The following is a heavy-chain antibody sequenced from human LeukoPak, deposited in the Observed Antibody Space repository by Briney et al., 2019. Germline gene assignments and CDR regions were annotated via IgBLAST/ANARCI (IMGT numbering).Heavy chain of an antibody. D-gene: IGHD6-13*01. Sequence: GGSLRLSCEASGFXFDDYGISWVRQAPGKGLEWVSGINWNGGSTGYADSVKGRFTISRDNAKNSLYLQMNSLRAEDTALYYCARGTLKAAATDFDYWGQGTLVTVSS. CDR3: ARGTLKAAATDFDY. J-gene: IGHJ4*02. CDR2: INWNGGST. V-gene: IGHV3-20*04. CDR1: GFXFDDYG.